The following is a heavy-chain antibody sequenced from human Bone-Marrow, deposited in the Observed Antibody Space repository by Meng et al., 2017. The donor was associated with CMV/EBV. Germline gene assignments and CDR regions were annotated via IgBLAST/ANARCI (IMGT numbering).Heavy chain of an antibody. CDR2: IKQDGSEK. Sequence: GESLKISCATSGFTFTSDWMSWVRQVPGRGLEWVANIKQDGSEKYYVDSVRGRFTITNDYTKNSLYLQMSSLRAEDTALYYCVRGPPNGVAVTWGQGTLVTVPS. J-gene: IGHJ5*02. D-gene: IGHD2-8*01. CDR1: GFTFTSDW. CDR3: VRGPPNGVAVT. V-gene: IGHV3-7*01.